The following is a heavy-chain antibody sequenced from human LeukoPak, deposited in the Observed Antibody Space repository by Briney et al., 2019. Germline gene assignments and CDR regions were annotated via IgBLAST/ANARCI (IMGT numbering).Heavy chain of an antibody. CDR3: GRQYSSGWPWFDP. V-gene: IGHV4-39*01. CDR1: GGSISSGGYY. J-gene: IGHJ5*02. CDR2: TYYSGST. Sequence: PSETLSLTCTVSGGSISSGGYYWGWIRQPPGKGLAWIGSTYYSGSTYYNPSLKSRVTISVDTSKNQFSLKLTSVTAADAALYYCGRQYSSGWPWFDPWGQGTLVTVSS. D-gene: IGHD6-19*01.